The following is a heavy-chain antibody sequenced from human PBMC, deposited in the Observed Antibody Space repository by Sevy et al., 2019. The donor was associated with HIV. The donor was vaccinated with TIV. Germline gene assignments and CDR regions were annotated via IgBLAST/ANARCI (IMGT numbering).Heavy chain of an antibody. D-gene: IGHD3-22*01. V-gene: IGHV1-46*01. CDR2: INPSGGST. CDR1: GYTFTSYY. Sequence: ASVKVSCKASGYTFTSYYMHWVRQAPGQGLEWMGIINPSGGSTSYAQMFQGRVTMTRDTSTSTVYMELSSLRSEDTAVYYCAREVTDYYDSKYFDYWGQGTLVTVSS. CDR3: AREVTDYYDSKYFDY. J-gene: IGHJ4*02.